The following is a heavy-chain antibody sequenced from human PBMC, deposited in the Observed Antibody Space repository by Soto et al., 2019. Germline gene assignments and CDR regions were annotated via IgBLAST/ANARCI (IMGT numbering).Heavy chain of an antibody. CDR1: GFTFSSYS. J-gene: IGHJ6*02. Sequence: EVQLVESGGGLVKPGGSLRLSCAASGFTFSSYSMNWVRQAPGKGLEWVSSISSSSSYIYYADSVNGRFTISRDNAKNSLYLQMNSLRAEDTAVYYCARDLQHSWLRPYGMDVWGQGTTVTVSS. D-gene: IGHD5-12*01. V-gene: IGHV3-21*01. CDR2: ISSSSSYI. CDR3: ARDLQHSWLRPYGMDV.